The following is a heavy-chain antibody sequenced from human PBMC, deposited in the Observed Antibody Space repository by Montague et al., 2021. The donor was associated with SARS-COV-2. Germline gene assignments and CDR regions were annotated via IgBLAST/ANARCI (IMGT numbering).Heavy chain of an antibody. Sequence: SETLSLTCTVSGGSISSSSYYWGWIRQPPGKGLEWIGSIYYSGSTYYNPSLKSQVTISVDTSKNQFSLKLSPVTAADTAVYYCARRSYDILTGYSIPNWFDPWGQGTLVTVSS. J-gene: IGHJ5*02. CDR2: IYYSGST. CDR3: ARRSYDILTGYSIPNWFDP. V-gene: IGHV4-39*01. CDR1: GGSISSSSYY. D-gene: IGHD3-9*01.